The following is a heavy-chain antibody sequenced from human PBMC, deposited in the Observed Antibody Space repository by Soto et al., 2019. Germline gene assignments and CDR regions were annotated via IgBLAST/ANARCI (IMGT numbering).Heavy chain of an antibody. CDR1: GFTFSSYG. D-gene: IGHD3-16*01. CDR2: ISYDGSNK. CDR3: EGAFGGGTGYYDY. Sequence: SLRLSCAASGFTFSSYGMHWVRQAPGKGLEWVAVISYDGSNKYYADSVKGRFTISRDNSKNTLYLQMNSLRAEDTAVYYCEGAFGGGTGYYDYWGQGTLVTVSS. J-gene: IGHJ4*02. V-gene: IGHV3-30*03.